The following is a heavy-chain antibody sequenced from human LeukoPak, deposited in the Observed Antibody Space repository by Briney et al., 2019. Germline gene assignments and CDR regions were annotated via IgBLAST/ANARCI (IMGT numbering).Heavy chain of an antibody. Sequence: SETLSLTCTVPGYSISSVYYLGWIRQPPGKGLEWIGSIYRSGSTYYNPSLKSRVTISVDTSKNQFSLKLSSVTAADTAVYYCAKGDPYDYWGQGTLVTVSS. V-gene: IGHV4-38-2*02. J-gene: IGHJ4*02. CDR2: IYRSGST. CDR3: AKGDPYDY. CDR1: GYSISSVYY.